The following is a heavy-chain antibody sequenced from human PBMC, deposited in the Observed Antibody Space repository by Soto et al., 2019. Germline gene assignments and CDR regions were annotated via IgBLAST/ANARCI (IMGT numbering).Heavy chain of an antibody. D-gene: IGHD6-6*01. CDR2: IGRSGETI. V-gene: IGHV3-48*03. Sequence: GGSLRLSCVGSGFTFSSFEMNWVRQTPGKGLEWLSYIGRSGETIYYADSVKGRFTISRDNAKSSLFLQMNGLRDEDTGIYYCARDSRGGAARRPTFYYWGRGILFTVSS. J-gene: IGHJ4*02. CDR3: ARDSRGGAARRPTFYY. CDR1: GFTFSSFE.